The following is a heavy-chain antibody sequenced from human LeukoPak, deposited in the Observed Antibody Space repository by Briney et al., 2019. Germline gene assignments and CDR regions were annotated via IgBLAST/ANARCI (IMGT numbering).Heavy chain of an antibody. V-gene: IGHV4-59*01. J-gene: IGHJ4*02. CDR2: IHYSGST. Sequence: SETLSLTCTVSGGSFSGNYWIWIRQPPGKGLEWIGYIHYSGSTNYNPSLKSRVTISIDTSKNQISLRLSSVAAADTAVYYCARHEYCIGGSCWVIGYWGQGTLVTVSS. D-gene: IGHD2-15*01. CDR1: GGSFSGNY. CDR3: ARHEYCIGGSCWVIGY.